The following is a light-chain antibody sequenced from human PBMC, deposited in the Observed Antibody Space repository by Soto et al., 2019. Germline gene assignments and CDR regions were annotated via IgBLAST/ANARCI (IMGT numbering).Light chain of an antibody. J-gene: IGKJ1*01. CDR1: QSISSW. Sequence: DIQMTQSPSTLSASVGDRVTITCRASQSISSWLAWYQQKPGKAPKLLIYKAFSLESGVPSRFSGNGSGTEFTRTISSLQPDDFATYYCQQYNILWTFGQGTKVEIK. CDR2: KAF. CDR3: QQYNILWT. V-gene: IGKV1-5*03.